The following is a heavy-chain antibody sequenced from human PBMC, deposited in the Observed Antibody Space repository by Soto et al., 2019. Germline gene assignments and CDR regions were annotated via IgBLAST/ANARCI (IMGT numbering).Heavy chain of an antibody. J-gene: IGHJ3*02. CDR2: IIPIFGTA. D-gene: IGHD3-22*01. CDR1: GGTFSSYA. Sequence: SVKVSCKASGGTFSSYAISWVRQAPGQGLEWMGGIIPIFGTANYAQKFQGRVTITADESTSTAYMELSSLRSEDTAVYYCARARDSSGYGDAFDIWGQGTMVTVSS. V-gene: IGHV1-69*13. CDR3: ARARDSSGYGDAFDI.